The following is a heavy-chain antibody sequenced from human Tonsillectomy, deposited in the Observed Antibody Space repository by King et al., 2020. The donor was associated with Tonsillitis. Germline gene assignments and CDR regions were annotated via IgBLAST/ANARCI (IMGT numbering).Heavy chain of an antibody. D-gene: IGHD3-22*01. CDR1: GYTFTSYG. Sequence: QLVQSGAEVKKPGASVKVSCKASGYTFTSYGFSWVRQAPGQGLEWMGWISAYNGNTNFAQKLQGRVTMTTDTSTSTAYMELRSLRSDDTAVYYCARDRHYYDRSAYYYFDYWGQGTLVTVSS. CDR3: ARDRHYYDRSAYYYFDY. J-gene: IGHJ4*02. CDR2: ISAYNGNT. V-gene: IGHV1-18*01.